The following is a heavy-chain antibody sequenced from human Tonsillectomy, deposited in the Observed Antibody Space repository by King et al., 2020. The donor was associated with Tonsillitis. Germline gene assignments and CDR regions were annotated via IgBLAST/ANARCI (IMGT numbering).Heavy chain of an antibody. J-gene: IGHJ4*02. D-gene: IGHD3-10*01. Sequence: DVKLVEPGGGLVKPGGSLRLSCAASGFTFSSYSMNWVRQAPGKGLEWVSSISSSSSYIYYADSVKGRFSISRDNAKNSLYLQMNSLRAEDTAVYYCARDYYGSGSHDYWGQGTLVTVSS. V-gene: IGHV3-21*01. CDR3: ARDYYGSGSHDY. CDR2: ISSSSSYI. CDR1: GFTFSSYS.